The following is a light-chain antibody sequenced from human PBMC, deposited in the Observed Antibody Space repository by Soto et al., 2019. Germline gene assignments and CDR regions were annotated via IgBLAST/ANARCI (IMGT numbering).Light chain of an antibody. V-gene: IGKV3-20*01. CDR1: QSGSSSY. CDR2: GAS. CDR3: QRYNNWPLT. J-gene: IGKJ4*01. Sequence: EIVLTQSPGTLSLSPGERATLSCRASQSGSSSYLAWYQQKPGQAPRLLIYGASSRATGIPDRFSGSRSGPEFTLTINSLQSEDFAIYYCQRYNNWPLTVGGGTKVDIK.